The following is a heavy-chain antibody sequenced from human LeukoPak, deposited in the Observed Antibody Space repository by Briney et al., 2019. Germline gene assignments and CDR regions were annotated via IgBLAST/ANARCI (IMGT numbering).Heavy chain of an antibody. CDR2: IYYTGST. V-gene: IGHV4-61*05. Sequence: SETLSLTCTVSGGSISSSSYYWGWIRQPPGKGLEWIGYIYYTGSTTYNPSLKSRVTISADTSKNQFSLKLSSVTAADTAVYYCASRKLGNDYWGQGTLVTVSS. CDR1: GGSISSSSYY. D-gene: IGHD7-27*01. J-gene: IGHJ4*02. CDR3: ASRKLGNDY.